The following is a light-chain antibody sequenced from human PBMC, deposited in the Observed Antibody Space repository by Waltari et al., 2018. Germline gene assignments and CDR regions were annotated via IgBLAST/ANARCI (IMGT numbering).Light chain of an antibody. J-gene: IGLJ2*01. CDR3: AAWDDSLSGVL. Sequence: QSVLTQPPSASGTPGQRVTISCSGSSSNLGSNYVYWYQQFPGTAPKLLIYRNDQRPSGVPDRFSGSKSGTSASLAISGLRSEDEADYSCAAWDDSLSGVLFGGGTRLTVL. CDR2: RND. V-gene: IGLV1-47*01. CDR1: SSNLGSNY.